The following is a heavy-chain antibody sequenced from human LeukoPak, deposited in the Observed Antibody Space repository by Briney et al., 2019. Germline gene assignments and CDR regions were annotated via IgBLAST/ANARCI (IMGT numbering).Heavy chain of an antibody. CDR1: GGSFSGDH. CDR3: ARRNDFGI. CDR2: IYYSGST. J-gene: IGHJ3*02. V-gene: IGHV4-59*08. Sequence: KPSETLALTCTVSGGSFSGDHWNWIRQPPAKGLEWIGYIYYSGSTNYNPSLKSRVTISIDTSKNQFSLKLTSVTAADTAVYYCARRNDFGIWGQGTMVTVSS.